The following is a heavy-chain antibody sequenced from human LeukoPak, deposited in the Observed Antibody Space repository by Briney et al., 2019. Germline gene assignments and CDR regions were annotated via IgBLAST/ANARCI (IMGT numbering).Heavy chain of an antibody. CDR1: GFTVSSNY. D-gene: IGHD3-10*01. J-gene: IGHJ3*02. V-gene: IGHV3-53*01. Sequence: AGSLSLSCAASGFTVSSNYMSWVRQAPGKGLEWVSVIYSGGSTYYADSVKSRVTISGDTSKNTLYLQMSSLSAEDTAVYYWARWRLRSGDAFDIWGQGTMVTVSS. CDR2: IYSGGST. CDR3: ARWRLRSGDAFDI.